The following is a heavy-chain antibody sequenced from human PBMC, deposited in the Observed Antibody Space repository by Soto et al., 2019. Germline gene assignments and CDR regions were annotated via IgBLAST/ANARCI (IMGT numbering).Heavy chain of an antibody. CDR2: INHSGST. V-gene: IGHV4-34*01. CDR1: GGSFSGYY. Sequence: QVQLQQWGAGLLKPSETLSLTCAVYGGSFSGYYWSWIRQPPGKGLEWIGEINHSGSTNYNPSLKSRVTISVDTSKNKFSLKLSSVTAADTTVYYCARGKIDYYGMDVWGQGTTVTVSS. J-gene: IGHJ6*02. CDR3: ARGKIDYYGMDV.